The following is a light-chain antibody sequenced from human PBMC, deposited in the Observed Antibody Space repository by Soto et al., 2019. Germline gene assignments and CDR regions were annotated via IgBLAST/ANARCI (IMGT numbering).Light chain of an antibody. CDR3: QQRSNWPPLT. Sequence: EIVLTQSPGTLSLSPGERATLSCRASQSVSSSYLAWFQQKPGQTPRVLIYGASSRATGIPDRFSGSGSGTDFTLTISSLEPEDLAVYYCQQRSNWPPLTFGGGTKVDIK. CDR2: GAS. J-gene: IGKJ4*01. CDR1: QSVSSSY. V-gene: IGKV3D-20*02.